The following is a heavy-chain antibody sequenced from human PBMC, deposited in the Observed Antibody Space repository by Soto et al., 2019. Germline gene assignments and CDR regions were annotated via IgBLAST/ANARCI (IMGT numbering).Heavy chain of an antibody. CDR2: ISYSGTT. D-gene: IGHD4-17*01. J-gene: IGHJ4*02. V-gene: IGHV4-30-4*01. Sequence: QVQLQESGPGLVKPSQSLSLTCTVSGGSISSGNYYWSWIRQPPGKGLEWIGFISYSGTTHYSASLRSRVSISVDTSKNQFSLDLSSVIAADTAVYYCATMGTPVTGLYYFDYWGQGTLVTVSS. CDR1: GGSISSGNYY. CDR3: ATMGTPVTGLYYFDY.